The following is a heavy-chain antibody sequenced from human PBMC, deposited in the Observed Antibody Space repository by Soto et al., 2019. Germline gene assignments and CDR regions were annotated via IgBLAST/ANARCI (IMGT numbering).Heavy chain of an antibody. D-gene: IGHD5-12*01. V-gene: IGHV3-21*01. CDR1: GFTFSSYS. J-gene: IGHJ4*02. CDR3: ARVGGYSGYDEYFDY. Sequence: EVQLVESGGGLVKPGGSLRLSCAASGFTFSSYSMNWVRQAPGKGLEWVSSISSSSSYIYYADSVKGRFTISRDNAKNSLYLQMNSLRAEDTAVYYCARVGGYSGYDEYFDYWGQGTLVTVSS. CDR2: ISSSSSYI.